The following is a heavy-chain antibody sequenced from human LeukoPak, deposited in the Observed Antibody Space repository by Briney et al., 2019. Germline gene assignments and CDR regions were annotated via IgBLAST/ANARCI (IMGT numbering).Heavy chain of an antibody. J-gene: IGHJ4*02. CDR1: GGSISSSSYY. CDR2: IYYSGST. Sequence: SETLSLTCTLSGGSISSSSYYWGWIRQPPGKGLEWIGSIYYSGSTYYNPSLKSRVTISVDTSKNQFSLKLSSVTAADTAVYYCASPPSYYYASSAYYWGQGTLVTVSS. D-gene: IGHD3-22*01. CDR3: ASPPSYYYASSAYY. V-gene: IGHV4-39*01.